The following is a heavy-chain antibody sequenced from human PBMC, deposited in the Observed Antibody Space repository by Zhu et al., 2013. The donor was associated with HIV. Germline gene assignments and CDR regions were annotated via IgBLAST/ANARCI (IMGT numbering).Heavy chain of an antibody. CDR2: IIPIFGTA. V-gene: IGHV1-69*01. CDR3: ARRQQQLVGGEGYYYYYGMDV. J-gene: IGHJ6*02. Sequence: QVQLVQSGAEVKKPGSSVKVSCKASGGTFSSYAISWVRQAPGQGLEWMGGIIPIFGTANYAQKFQGRVTITADESTSTAYMELSSLRSEDTAVYYCARRQQQLVGGEGYYYYYGMDVWGQGTTGHRLL. CDR1: GGTFSSYA. D-gene: IGHD6-13*01.